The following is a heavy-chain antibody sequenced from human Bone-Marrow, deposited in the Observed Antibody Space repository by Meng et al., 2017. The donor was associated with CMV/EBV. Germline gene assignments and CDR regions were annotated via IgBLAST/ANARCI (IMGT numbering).Heavy chain of an antibody. J-gene: IGHJ4*02. Sequence: GDSLKISCEASGFTFSSYWMSWVRQAPVKGLEWVANIKQDGSEKYYVDSVKGRFTISRDNAKNSLYLQMNSLRAEDTAVYYCAKDSRLVRSLEWLPPLDYWGQGTLVTVSS. CDR3: AKDSRLVRSLEWLPPLDY. V-gene: IGHV3-7*01. D-gene: IGHD3-3*01. CDR1: GFTFSSYW. CDR2: IKQDGSEK.